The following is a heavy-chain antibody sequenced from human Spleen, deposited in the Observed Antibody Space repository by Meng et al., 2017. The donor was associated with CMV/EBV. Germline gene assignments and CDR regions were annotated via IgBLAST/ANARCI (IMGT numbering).Heavy chain of an antibody. V-gene: IGHV1-2*02. J-gene: IGHJ6*02. D-gene: IGHD2-15*01. CDR2: INPENGDT. CDR3: ARVKRYCTGGTCSSTGYYGMDV. Sequence: ASVKVSCKASGYSFTGYYIHWVRQAPGQGLEWMGWINPENGDTNYAQKFQGRVTLSGDTPISTAYMELSRLKSDDMAVYHCARVKRYCTGGTCSSTGYYGMDVWGQGTTVTVSS. CDR1: GYSFTGYY.